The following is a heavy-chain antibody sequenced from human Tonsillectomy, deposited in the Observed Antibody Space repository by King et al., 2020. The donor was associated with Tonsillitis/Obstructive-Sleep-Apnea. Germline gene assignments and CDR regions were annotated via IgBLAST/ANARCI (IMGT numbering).Heavy chain of an antibody. Sequence: DVQLVESGGGLVQPGGSLRLSCAASGFTFSSYWMSWVRQAPGKGLEWVANIKEDGSEKYYVDSVKGRFTISRDNAKNSLELQMNSLRVEDTAVYYCAREHNWRVVALDHWGQGTLVTVSS. D-gene: IGHD1-20*01. CDR3: AREHNWRVVALDH. V-gene: IGHV3-7*04. CDR2: IKEDGSEK. J-gene: IGHJ4*02. CDR1: GFTFSSYW.